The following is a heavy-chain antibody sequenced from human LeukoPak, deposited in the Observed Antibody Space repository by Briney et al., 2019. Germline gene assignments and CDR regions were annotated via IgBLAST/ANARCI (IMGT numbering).Heavy chain of an antibody. CDR3: ARIAAADNGMDV. Sequence: PGGSLILSCAASGFTFSTYTMNWVRQAPGKGLEWVSSISSGSSYIYYADSVKGRFTISRDNAKNSLYLQMNSLRAEDTAVYYCARIAAADNGMDVWGQGTTVTVSS. CDR1: GFTFSTYT. D-gene: IGHD6-13*01. V-gene: IGHV3-21*01. CDR2: ISSGSSYI. J-gene: IGHJ6*02.